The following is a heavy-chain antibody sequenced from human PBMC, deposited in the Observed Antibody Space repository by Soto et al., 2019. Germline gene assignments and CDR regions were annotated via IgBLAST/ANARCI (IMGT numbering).Heavy chain of an antibody. V-gene: IGHV1-3*01. J-gene: IGHJ5*02. CDR3: ARDPHEYWTSYWFDP. Sequence: KFQDRVTISRDTSASTAYMELTSLRSEDTAVYYCARDPHEYWTSYWFDPWGQGTLVTVSS. D-gene: IGHD3-3*01.